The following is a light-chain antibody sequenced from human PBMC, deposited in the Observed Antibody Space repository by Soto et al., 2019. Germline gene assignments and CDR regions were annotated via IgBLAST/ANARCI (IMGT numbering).Light chain of an antibody. CDR3: ETWDGNTRV. CDR1: SGHSSYI. V-gene: IGLV4-60*02. CDR2: LEGSGTY. J-gene: IGLJ3*02. Sequence: QAVVTQSSSASASLGSSVKLTCTLSSGHSSYIIAWHQQPPGKAPRYLMKLEGSGTYNKGSGVPDRFSGSSSGADRYLTISNLQFEDEADYYCETWDGNTRVFGGGTKLTVL.